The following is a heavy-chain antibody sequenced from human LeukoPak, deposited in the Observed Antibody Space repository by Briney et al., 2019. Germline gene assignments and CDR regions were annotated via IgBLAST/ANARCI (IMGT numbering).Heavy chain of an antibody. Sequence: GGSLRLSCAASGSTFSSYGMHWVRQAPGKGLEWVAVISYDGSNKYYADSVKGRFTISRDNSKNTLYLQMNSLRAEDTAVYYCAKGPIPPKIHTAYFDYWGQGTLVTVSS. J-gene: IGHJ4*02. CDR3: AKGPIPPKIHTAYFDY. D-gene: IGHD6-25*01. CDR2: ISYDGSNK. CDR1: GSTFSSYG. V-gene: IGHV3-30*18.